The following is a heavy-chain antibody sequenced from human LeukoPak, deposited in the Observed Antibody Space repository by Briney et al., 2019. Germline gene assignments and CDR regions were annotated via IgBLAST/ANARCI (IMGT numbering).Heavy chain of an antibody. Sequence: GASVTVSCKASGGTFSSYAISWVRQAPGQGLEWMGWISVYNGNTNYAQKLQGRVIMTTDTSTSTAYMELRSLRSDDTAVYYCAREGYDSRGYYYDYNNYYMDVWGKGTTVTVSS. CDR1: GGTFSSYA. CDR3: AREGYDSRGYYYDYNNYYMDV. CDR2: ISVYNGNT. V-gene: IGHV1-18*01. D-gene: IGHD3-22*01. J-gene: IGHJ6*03.